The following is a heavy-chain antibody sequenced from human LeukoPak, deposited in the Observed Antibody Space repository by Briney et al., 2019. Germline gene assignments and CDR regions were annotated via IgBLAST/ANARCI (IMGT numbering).Heavy chain of an antibody. CDR3: VSWAGGNSDVASFDY. V-gene: IGHV1-2*02. D-gene: IGHD2-21*01. Sequence: ASVKDSCKASGYIFSVYYTHSVRQAPGRGFEWMGWTSRYSGATKLAQKFQGRVTLTRDTSISTAYVELPNLASDDTGVYYCVSWAGGNSDVASFDYWGQGTLVIVSS. CDR2: TSRYSGAT. CDR1: GYIFSVYY. J-gene: IGHJ4*02.